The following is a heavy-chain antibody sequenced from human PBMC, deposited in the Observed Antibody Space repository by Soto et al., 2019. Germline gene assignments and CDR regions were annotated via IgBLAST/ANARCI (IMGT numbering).Heavy chain of an antibody. V-gene: IGHV4-39*01. J-gene: IGHJ4*02. CDR1: GGSISSRSYH. Sequence: QLQLQESGPGLVKPSETLSLTCTVSGGSISSRSYHWGWIRQPPGKGLEWIGRIYNSRSTNYNASLKSRVSISIDTSKNQFSLKLSSVTAADTAVYYCARHPVYATGWQIDYWGQGALVTVSS. CDR3: ARHPVYATGWQIDY. D-gene: IGHD2-2*01. CDR2: IYNSRST.